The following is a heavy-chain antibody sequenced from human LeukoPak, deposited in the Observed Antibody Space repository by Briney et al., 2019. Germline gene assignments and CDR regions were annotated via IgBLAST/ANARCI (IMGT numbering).Heavy chain of an antibody. CDR3: ARDYYDNSGYYYVPDY. V-gene: IGHV3-21*01. CDR1: GFTFSSYS. D-gene: IGHD3-22*01. J-gene: IGHJ4*02. Sequence: GGSLRLSCAASGFTFSSYSMNWVRQAPGKGLERVSSISGGSDFIYYADSVKGRFTISRDNAKNSLYLQMNSLRAEDTAVYYCARDYYDNSGYYYVPDYWGQGTLVTVSS. CDR2: ISGGSDFI.